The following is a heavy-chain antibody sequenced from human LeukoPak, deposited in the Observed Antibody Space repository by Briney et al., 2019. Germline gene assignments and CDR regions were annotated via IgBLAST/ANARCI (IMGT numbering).Heavy chain of an antibody. CDR2: ISYDGSNK. Sequence: GGSLRLSCAASGFTFSSYGMHWVRQAPGKGLEWVAVISYDGSNKYYADSVKGRFTISRDNSKNTLYLQMNGLRAEDTAVYYCAKVLSGAGAAAGPYYYYYGMDVWGQGTTVTVSS. CDR1: GFTFSSYG. J-gene: IGHJ6*02. D-gene: IGHD6-13*01. V-gene: IGHV3-30*18. CDR3: AKVLSGAGAAAGPYYYYYGMDV.